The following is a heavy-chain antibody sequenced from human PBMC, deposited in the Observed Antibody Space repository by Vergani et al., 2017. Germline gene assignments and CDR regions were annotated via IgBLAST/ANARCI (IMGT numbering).Heavy chain of an antibody. D-gene: IGHD3-3*01. J-gene: IGHJ4*02. CDR3: TTEANDFWSGYYGDFDY. Sequence: EVQLVESGGGLVKPGGSLRLSCAASGFTFSNAWMSWVRQAPGKGLEWVGRIKSKTDGGTTDYAAPVKGRFTISRDDSKNTLYLQMNSLKTEDTAVYYCTTEANDFWSGYYGDFDYWGQGTLVTVSS. CDR1: GFTFSNAW. CDR2: IKSKTDGGTT. V-gene: IGHV3-15*01.